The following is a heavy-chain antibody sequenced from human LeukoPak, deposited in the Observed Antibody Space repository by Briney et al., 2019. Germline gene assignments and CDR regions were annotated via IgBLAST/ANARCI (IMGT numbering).Heavy chain of an antibody. CDR3: ARGGIAAAAYYFDY. V-gene: IGHV1-8*02. J-gene: IGHJ4*02. CDR2: MNPNSGNT. CDR1: GYAFSDYY. Sequence: GASVKVSCKASGYAFSDYYMHWVRQAPGQGLEWMGWMNPNSGNTGYAQKFQGRVTMTRNTSISTAYMELSSLRSEDTAVYYCARGGIAAAAYYFDYWGQGTLVTVSS. D-gene: IGHD6-13*01.